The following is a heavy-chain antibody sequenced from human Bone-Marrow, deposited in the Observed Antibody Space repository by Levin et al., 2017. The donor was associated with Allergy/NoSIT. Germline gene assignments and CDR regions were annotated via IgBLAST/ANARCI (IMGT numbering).Heavy chain of an antibody. Sequence: ASVKVSCKASGGTFNTYNISWVRQAPGQGLEWMGRITPFLNIVKYTPTFQDRITITADTSPTTVYLEVASLTPEDTALYFCARGPSASAFDYWGPGSLVTVSS. CDR3: ARGPSASAFDY. J-gene: IGHJ4*02. D-gene: IGHD1-26*01. CDR1: GGTFNTYN. CDR2: ITPFLNIV. V-gene: IGHV1-69*02.